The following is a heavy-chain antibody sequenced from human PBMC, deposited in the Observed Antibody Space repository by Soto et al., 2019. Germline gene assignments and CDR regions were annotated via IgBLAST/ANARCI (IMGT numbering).Heavy chain of an antibody. J-gene: IGHJ6*03. CDR1: GGSISSGGYY. D-gene: IGHD3-3*01. Sequence: SETLSLTCTVSGGSISSGGYYWSWIRQHPGKGLEWIGYIYYSGSTYYNPSLKSRVTISVDTSKNQSSLKLSSVTAADTAVYYCARDKFGVVPSMDVWGKGTTVTVSS. V-gene: IGHV4-31*03. CDR2: IYYSGST. CDR3: ARDKFGVVPSMDV.